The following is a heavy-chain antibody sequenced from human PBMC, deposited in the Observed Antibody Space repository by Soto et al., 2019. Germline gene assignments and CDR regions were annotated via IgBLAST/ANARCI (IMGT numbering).Heavy chain of an antibody. V-gene: IGHV3-30*18. J-gene: IGHJ6*02. CDR1: GFTFSSYG. Sequence: SLRLSCAASGFTFSSYGMHWVRQAPGKGLEWVAVISYDGSNKYYADSVKGRFTISRDNSKNTLYLQMNSLRAEDTAVYYCAKDQDPYYYYGMDVWGQGTTVTVSS. CDR2: ISYDGSNK. CDR3: AKDQDPYYYYGMDV.